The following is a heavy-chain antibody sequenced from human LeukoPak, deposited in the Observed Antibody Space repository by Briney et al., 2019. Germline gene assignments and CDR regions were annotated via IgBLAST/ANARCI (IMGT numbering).Heavy chain of an antibody. J-gene: IGHJ4*02. D-gene: IGHD4-17*01. Sequence: SETPSLTCAVSGGSISSSNWWSWVRQPPGKGLEWIGYIYYSGSTYYNPSLKSRVTISVDTSKNQFSLKLSFVTAADTAVYYCARTLTTVTTGYFDYWGQGTLVTVSS. CDR3: ARTLTTVTTGYFDY. V-gene: IGHV4-4*02. CDR1: GGSISSSNW. CDR2: IYYSGST.